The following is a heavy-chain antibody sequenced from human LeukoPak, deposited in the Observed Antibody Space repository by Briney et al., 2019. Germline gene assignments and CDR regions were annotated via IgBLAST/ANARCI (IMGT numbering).Heavy chain of an antibody. CDR1: GFTFSSYA. V-gene: IGHV3-23*01. D-gene: IGHD6-6*01. Sequence: GGSLRLSCAASGFTFSSYAMSWVRQAPGKGLEWVSAISGSGGSTYYADSVKGRFTISRDNSKNTLYLQMNSLRAEDTAVYYCAKPYSSSSEVGFYYYYYYMDVWGKGTTVTVSS. J-gene: IGHJ6*03. CDR2: ISGSGGST. CDR3: AKPYSSSSEVGFYYYYYYMDV.